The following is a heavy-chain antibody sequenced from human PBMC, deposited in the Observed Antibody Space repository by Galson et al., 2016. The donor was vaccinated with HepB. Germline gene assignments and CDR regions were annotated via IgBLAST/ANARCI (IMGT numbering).Heavy chain of an antibody. D-gene: IGHD5-24*01. CDR1: GFAFSSHW. Sequence: SLRLSCAASGFAFSSHWMTWVRQAPGKGPEWVANIKQDSFEKYYVDSVRGRFTISRDNAKNSLYLEMNSLRAEDTAIYYCARELDGRAFDIWGQGTMVTVSS. CDR2: IKQDSFEK. J-gene: IGHJ3*02. CDR3: ARELDGRAFDI. V-gene: IGHV3-7*04.